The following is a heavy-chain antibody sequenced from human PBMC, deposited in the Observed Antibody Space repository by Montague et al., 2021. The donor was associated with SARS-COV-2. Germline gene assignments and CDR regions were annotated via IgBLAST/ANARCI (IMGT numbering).Heavy chain of an antibody. Sequence: SLRLSCAASGFTFNTYAMIWVRQAPGKGLEWVSAASGSGRATYYADSVKGRFTISRDNSQNILYLQMNSLRAEDTAAYYCAEDGTPGRYTGTWYKVWFDSWGQGALVTVSS. D-gene: IGHD6-13*01. CDR2: ASGSGRAT. V-gene: IGHV3-23*01. CDR3: AEDGTPGRYTGTWYKVWFDS. J-gene: IGHJ5*01. CDR1: GFTFNTYA.